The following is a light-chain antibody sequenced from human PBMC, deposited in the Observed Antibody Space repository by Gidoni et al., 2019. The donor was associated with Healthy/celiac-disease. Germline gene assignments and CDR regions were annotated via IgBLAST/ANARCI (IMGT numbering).Light chain of an antibody. J-gene: IGLJ2*01. CDR3: CSYAGSSTHVV. V-gene: IGLV2-23*02. CDR2: EVS. CDR1: SSDVRSYNL. Sequence: QSALTQPASVSGSPGQSSTISCTGTSSDVRSYNLVSWYQQPPGKAPKLMIYEVSKRPSGVSNRFSGSKSGNTASLTISGLQAEDEADYYCCSYAGSSTHVVFGGGTKLTVL.